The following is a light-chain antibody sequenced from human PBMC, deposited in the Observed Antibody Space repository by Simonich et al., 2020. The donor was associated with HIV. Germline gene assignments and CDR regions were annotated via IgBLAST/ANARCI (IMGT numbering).Light chain of an antibody. CDR2: EVS. Sequence: DIVMTQSPLSLPVTPGEPASISCRSSQSLLHSDGKTYLHWYLQKAGQSPQLLIYEVSSRVSGVPDRFSGSGSGTDFTLQSSRVEAEDVGVYYCMQGLHVPLTFGGGTKVEIK. J-gene: IGKJ4*01. V-gene: IGKV2-29*02. CDR3: MQGLHVPLT. CDR1: QSLLHSDGKTY.